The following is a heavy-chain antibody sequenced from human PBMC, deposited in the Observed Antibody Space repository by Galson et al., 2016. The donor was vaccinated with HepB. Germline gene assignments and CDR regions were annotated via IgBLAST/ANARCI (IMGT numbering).Heavy chain of an antibody. D-gene: IGHD6-6*01. Sequence: TLSLTCTVSGGSISSGGYYWSWIRQHPEKGLEWIAYIFYSGSIYYNPSLKSRATISVDTSKNQVSLKVNSVTDADTALYYCARSRDASSPQPFDRWGQGTLVTVSP. V-gene: IGHV4-31*03. CDR3: ARSRDASSPQPFDR. CDR2: IFYSGSI. J-gene: IGHJ4*02. CDR1: GGSISSGGYY.